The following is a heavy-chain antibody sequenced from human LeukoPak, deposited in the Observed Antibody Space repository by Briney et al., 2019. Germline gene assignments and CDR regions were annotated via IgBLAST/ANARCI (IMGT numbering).Heavy chain of an antibody. D-gene: IGHD3-3*01. CDR1: GLSVKRKY. J-gene: IGHJ4*02. CDR3: ATRPDDDDFPYFDF. V-gene: IGHV3-66*01. Sequence: GGSLRLSCAASGLSVKRKYMIWVRQAPGKGLEWVSVIYSGGSTYYADSVRGRFTISRDNSKNTLNPHMNSLRVEDTAIYFCATRPDDDDFPYFDFWGQGTLVTVTS. CDR2: IYSGGST.